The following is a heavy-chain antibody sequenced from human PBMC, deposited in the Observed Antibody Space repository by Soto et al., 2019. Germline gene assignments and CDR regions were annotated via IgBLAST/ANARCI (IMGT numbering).Heavy chain of an antibody. CDR1: GFTFSSYG. D-gene: IGHD3-22*01. V-gene: IGHV3-30*18. Sequence: GGSLRLSCAASGFTFSSYGMHWVRQAPGKGLEWVAVISYDGSNKYYADPVKGRFTISRDNSKNTLYLQMNSLRAEDTAVYYCAKWVFFGVDSSGPALGMDVWGQGTTVTAP. CDR3: AKWVFFGVDSSGPALGMDV. J-gene: IGHJ6*02. CDR2: ISYDGSNK.